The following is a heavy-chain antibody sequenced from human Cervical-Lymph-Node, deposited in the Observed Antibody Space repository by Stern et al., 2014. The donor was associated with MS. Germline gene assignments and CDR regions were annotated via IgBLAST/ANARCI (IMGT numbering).Heavy chain of an antibody. V-gene: IGHV1-18*01. CDR2: ISAYSGNT. CDR3: ARDRNWSFDY. Sequence: VQLVESGAEVMKPGASVQVSCTASGYTFTTNGISWVRQAPGQGLEWMGWISAYSGNTNYAQNLQGRVTLTTDSSTGTAYMELRSLRSDDTAVYYCARDRNWSFDYWGQGTLVTVSS. D-gene: IGHD1-20*01. J-gene: IGHJ4*02. CDR1: GYTFTTNG.